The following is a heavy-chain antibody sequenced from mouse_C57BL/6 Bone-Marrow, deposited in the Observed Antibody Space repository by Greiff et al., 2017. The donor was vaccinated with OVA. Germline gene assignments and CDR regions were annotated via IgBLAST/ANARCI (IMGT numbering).Heavy chain of an antibody. CDR3: ARRGNYDPYFDY. V-gene: IGHV1-22*01. CDR1: GYTFTDYN. D-gene: IGHD2-1*01. Sequence: LQESGPELVKPGASVKMSCKASGYTFTDYNMHWVKQSHGKSLEWIGYINPNNGGTSYNQKFKGKATLTVNKSSSTAYMELRSLTSEDSAVYYCARRGNYDPYFDYWGQGTTLTVSS. J-gene: IGHJ2*01. CDR2: INPNNGGT.